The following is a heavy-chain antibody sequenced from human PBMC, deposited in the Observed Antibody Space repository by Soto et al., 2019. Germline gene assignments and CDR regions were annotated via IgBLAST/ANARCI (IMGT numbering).Heavy chain of an antibody. CDR2: ISSSSSTI. CDR3: ARDSGTMVRGVHRFDP. V-gene: IGHV3-48*01. CDR1: GFTFSSYS. Sequence: EVQLVESGGGLVQPGGSLRLSCAASGFTFSSYSMNWVRQAPGKGLEWVSYISSSSSTIYYADSVKGRFTISRDNAKNSLYLQINSLRAEDTAVYYCARDSGTMVRGVHRFDPWGQGTLVTVSS. D-gene: IGHD3-10*01. J-gene: IGHJ5*02.